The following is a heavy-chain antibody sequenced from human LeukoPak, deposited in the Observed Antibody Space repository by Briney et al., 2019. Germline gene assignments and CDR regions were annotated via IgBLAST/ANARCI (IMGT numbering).Heavy chain of an antibody. Sequence: GGSLRLSCAASGFTFSSYSMNWVRQAPGKGLEWVSAISGSGGSTYYADSVKGRFTISRDNSKNTLYLQMNSLRAEDTAVYYCGKDGGQYSSGPEFDPRGQGALVTVSS. CDR2: ISGSGGST. D-gene: IGHD6-19*01. CDR3: GKDGGQYSSGPEFDP. V-gene: IGHV3-23*01. J-gene: IGHJ5*02. CDR1: GFTFSSYS.